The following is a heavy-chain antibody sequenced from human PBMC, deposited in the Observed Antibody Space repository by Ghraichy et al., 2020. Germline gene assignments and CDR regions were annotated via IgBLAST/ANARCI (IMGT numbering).Heavy chain of an antibody. V-gene: IGHV3-49*03. CDR3: TRSSLGLRDSYYYYGMDV. CDR2: IRSKAYGGTT. Sequence: GGSLRLSCTASGFTFGDYAMSWFRQAPGKGLEWVGFIRSKAYGGTTEYAASVKGRFTISRDDSKSIAYLQMNSLKTEDTAVYYCTRSSLGLRDSYYYYGMDVWGQGTTVTVSS. CDR1: GFTFGDYA. J-gene: IGHJ6*02. D-gene: IGHD5-12*01.